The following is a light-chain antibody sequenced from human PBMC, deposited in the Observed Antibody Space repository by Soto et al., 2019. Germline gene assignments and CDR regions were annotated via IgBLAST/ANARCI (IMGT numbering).Light chain of an antibody. Sequence: DIEMPQSPSTLSASVRDIVTITCRASRSISSWLAWYQQKPGKAPKLLIYDASSLESGVPSRFSGSGSGTEFTLTISSLQPDELATYVCQQYNTYPLTFGQGTKVDI. J-gene: IGKJ1*01. CDR1: RSISSW. CDR3: QQYNTYPLT. CDR2: DAS. V-gene: IGKV1-5*01.